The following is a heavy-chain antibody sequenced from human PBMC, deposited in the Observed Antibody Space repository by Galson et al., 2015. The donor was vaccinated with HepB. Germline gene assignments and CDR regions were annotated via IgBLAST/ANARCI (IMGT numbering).Heavy chain of an antibody. CDR2: INAGNGNT. D-gene: IGHD2-2*01. Sequence: SVKVSCKASGYTFTSYAMHWVRQAPGQRLEWMGWINAGNGNTKYSQKFQGRVTITRDTSASTAYMELSSLRSEDTAVYYCARDGMREWAAIEGDSWFDPWGQGTLVTVSS. V-gene: IGHV1-3*01. CDR3: ARDGMREWAAIEGDSWFDP. J-gene: IGHJ5*02. CDR1: GYTFTSYA.